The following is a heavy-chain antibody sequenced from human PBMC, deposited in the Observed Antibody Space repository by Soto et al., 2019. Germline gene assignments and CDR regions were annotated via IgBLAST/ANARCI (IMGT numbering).Heavy chain of an antibody. CDR1: RFIFISYG. CDR3: ASTVDTTMVTWALGN. CDR2: TSYDGNNK. D-gene: IGHD5-18*01. V-gene: IGHV3-30*03. Sequence: QVQLVESGGGVVQPGRSLRLSCAAPRFIFISYGMHWVRQAPGKGLEWLAVTSYDGNNKYYGDSVKGRFTISRDESKNKLYLQMNSLRPEDTAVYYCASTVDTTMVTWALGNWGQGTLVTVYS. J-gene: IGHJ1*01.